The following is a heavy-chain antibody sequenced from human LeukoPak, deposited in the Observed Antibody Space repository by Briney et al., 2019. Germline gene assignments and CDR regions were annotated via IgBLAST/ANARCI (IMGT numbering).Heavy chain of an antibody. CDR3: AKYDSSSWYLYFDY. D-gene: IGHD6-13*01. CDR1: RFTFSSYA. J-gene: IGHJ4*02. V-gene: IGHV3-23*01. CDR2: SSGSGGST. Sequence: PGGTLRLSCAATRFTFSSYARSWVGQAAGKGLEGVSASSGSGGSTYYADSVKGRFTISRDNSKNPLYLQMNSLRAEDTAVYYCAKYDSSSWYLYFDYWGQGTLVTVSS.